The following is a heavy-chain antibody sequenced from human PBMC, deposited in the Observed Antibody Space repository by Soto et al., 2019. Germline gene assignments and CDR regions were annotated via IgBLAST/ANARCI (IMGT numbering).Heavy chain of an antibody. Sequence: QVQLQESGPGLVKPSQTLSLTCTVSGDSISSGGYYWNWIRQHPGKGLEWIGYMYYSGSTYYNPSREIRFTRSVDTSKNPFSLKLSSVTAAATAVYYCARHYGSGNSYRWLDPWGQGTLVTVSS. D-gene: IGHD3-10*01. CDR3: ARHYGSGNSYRWLDP. CDR2: MYYSGST. CDR1: GDSISSGGYY. V-gene: IGHV4-31*03. J-gene: IGHJ5*02.